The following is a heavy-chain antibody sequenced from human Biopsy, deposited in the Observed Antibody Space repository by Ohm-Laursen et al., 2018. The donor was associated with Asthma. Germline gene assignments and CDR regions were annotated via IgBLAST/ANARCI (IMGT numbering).Heavy chain of an antibody. D-gene: IGHD3-9*01. CDR3: AREKAYSDILTAYYNGWYFDL. CDR1: GFSFSDYY. V-gene: IGHV3-11*01. Sequence: SLRLSCAASGFSFSDYYMTWMRQAPGKGLEWVSYISSSGTTIFNADSVKGRFTISRDNAKNSLYLQMNSLRADDTAVYYCAREKAYSDILTAYYNGWYFDLWGRGTLVTVSS. CDR2: ISSSGTTI. J-gene: IGHJ2*01.